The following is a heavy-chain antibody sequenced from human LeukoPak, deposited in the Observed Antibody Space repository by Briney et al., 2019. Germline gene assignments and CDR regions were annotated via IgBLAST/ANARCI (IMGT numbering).Heavy chain of an antibody. Sequence: GGSLRLSCAASGFTFSDHYMDWVRQAPGKGLEWVSSISSSSSYIYYADSVKGRFTISRDSAKNSLYLQMNSLRAEDTAVYYCAGGEAAWGQGTLVTVSS. CDR2: ISSSSSYI. CDR1: GFTFSDHY. J-gene: IGHJ4*02. CDR3: AGGEAA. V-gene: IGHV3-21*01. D-gene: IGHD6-25*01.